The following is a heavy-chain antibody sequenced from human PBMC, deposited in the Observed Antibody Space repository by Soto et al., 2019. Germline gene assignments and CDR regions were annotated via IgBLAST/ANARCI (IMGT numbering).Heavy chain of an antibody. D-gene: IGHD3-10*01. J-gene: IGHJ3*02. CDR3: ARGVYGSGNYYTGASAFDI. CDR2: TIPVFNTA. Sequence: QVQLEQSGAEVKKPGSSVKISCKASGGTLSDHGVSWLRQAPGQGLEWVGGTIPVFNTAKYAPKFQGRVTIAAEKSTSIVYMELGSLRSDDTAFYYCARGVYGSGNYYTGASAFDICGQGTLVIVSS. CDR1: GGTLSDHG. V-gene: IGHV1-69*06.